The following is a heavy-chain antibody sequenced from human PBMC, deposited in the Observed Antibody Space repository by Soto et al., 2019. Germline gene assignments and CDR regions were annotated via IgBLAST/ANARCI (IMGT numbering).Heavy chain of an antibody. CDR1: GFTFSDYY. CDR2: ISTSGSTI. CDR3: ARSAGLLRPYYFDY. J-gene: IGHJ4*02. D-gene: IGHD2-15*01. Sequence: GGSLRLSCAASGFTFSDYYMSWIRQAPGKGLEWFSYISTSGSTIYYADSVKGRFTISRDNAKNSLYLQMNSLRAEDTAVYYCARSAGLLRPYYFDYWGQGTLVTVSS. V-gene: IGHV3-11*01.